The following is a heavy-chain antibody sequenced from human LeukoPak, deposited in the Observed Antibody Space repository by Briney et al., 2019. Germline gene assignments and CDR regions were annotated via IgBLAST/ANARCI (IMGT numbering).Heavy chain of an antibody. V-gene: IGHV1-46*01. CDR1: GYTFTCYY. J-gene: IGHJ4*02. Sequence: AAVRVSCKTSGYTFTCYYMHWVRQAPGQGLEWMGIINPSGGSTSYAQKFQGRVTMTRDTSTSTVYMELSSLRSEDTAVYYCARVDGRGGSYYGLYFDYWGQGTLVTVSS. CDR3: ARVDGRGGSYYGLYFDY. D-gene: IGHD1-26*01. CDR2: INPSGGST.